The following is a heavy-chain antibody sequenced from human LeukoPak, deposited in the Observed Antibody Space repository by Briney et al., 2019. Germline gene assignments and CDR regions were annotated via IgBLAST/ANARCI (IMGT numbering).Heavy chain of an antibody. CDR2: INPNSGGT. Sequence: ASVKVSCKASGYTFTSCGISWVRQAPGQGLEWMGWINPNSGGTNYAQKFQGRVTMTRDTSISTAYMELSRLRSDDTAVYYCARDIVVVPAGWFDPWGQGTLVTVSS. CDR3: ARDIVVVPAGWFDP. CDR1: GYTFTSCG. V-gene: IGHV1-2*02. J-gene: IGHJ5*02. D-gene: IGHD2-2*01.